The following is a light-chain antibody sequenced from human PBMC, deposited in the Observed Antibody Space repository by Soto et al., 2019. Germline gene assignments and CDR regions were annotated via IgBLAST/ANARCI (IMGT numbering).Light chain of an antibody. J-gene: IGLJ1*01. CDR3: SSDTSSSTLDV. CDR1: SSDVGGYNY. Sequence: QSALTQPASVSGSPGQSITISCTGTSSDVGGYNYVSWYQQHPGKAPKLMIYDVSNRPSGVANRFSGSKSGNTASLTISGLQADDEDDYYCSSDTSSSTLDVFGTGTKLTVL. V-gene: IGLV2-14*01. CDR2: DVS.